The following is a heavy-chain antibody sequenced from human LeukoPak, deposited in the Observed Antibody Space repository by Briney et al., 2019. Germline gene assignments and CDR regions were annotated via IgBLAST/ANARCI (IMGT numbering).Heavy chain of an antibody. CDR2: IIPIFGTA. J-gene: IGHJ6*03. CDR3: AKDRGGLNHYYYYYYMDV. Sequence: ASVKVSCKASGGTFSSYAISWVRQAPGQGLEWMGGIIPIFGTANYAQKFQGRVTITADKSTSTAYMELSSLRAEDTAVYYCAKDRGGLNHYYYYYYMDVWGKGTTVTISS. CDR1: GGTFSSYA. V-gene: IGHV1-69*06. D-gene: IGHD3-16*01.